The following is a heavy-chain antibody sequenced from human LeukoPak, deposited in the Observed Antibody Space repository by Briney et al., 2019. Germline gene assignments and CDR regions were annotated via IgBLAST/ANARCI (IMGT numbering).Heavy chain of an antibody. D-gene: IGHD1-26*01. CDR3: ARDGVGEQTMDYFDY. CDR1: GFTFSSYS. J-gene: IGHJ4*02. CDR2: ISSSSDYI. Sequence: GGSLRLSCAASGFTFSSYSMNWVRQAPGKGLGWVSSISSSSDYIYYADSVKGRFTISRDNAKNSLYLQMNSLRAEDTALYYCARDGVGEQTMDYFDYWGQGTLVTVSS. V-gene: IGHV3-21*04.